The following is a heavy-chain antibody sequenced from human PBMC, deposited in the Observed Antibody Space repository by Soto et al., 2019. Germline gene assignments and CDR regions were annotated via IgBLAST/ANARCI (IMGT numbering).Heavy chain of an antibody. CDR2: ISGSGGST. Sequence: GGPLRVPWAAAGFTFINHAISWIRQAQGKGLEWVSAISGSGGSTYYADSVKGRFTISRDNSKNTLYLQMNSLRAEDTAVYYCATIPKSQYSSSGITPGLDDYWGQGTLVTVSS. CDR3: ATIPKSQYSSSGITPGLDDY. J-gene: IGHJ4*02. CDR1: GFTFINHA. V-gene: IGHV3-23*01. D-gene: IGHD6-13*01.